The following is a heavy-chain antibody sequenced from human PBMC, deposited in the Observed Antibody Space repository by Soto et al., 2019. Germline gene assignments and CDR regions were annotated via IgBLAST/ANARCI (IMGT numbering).Heavy chain of an antibody. J-gene: IGHJ1*01. CDR2: IYYSGST. Sequence: QVQLQESGPGLVKPSQTLSLTCTVSGGSISSGGYYWSWIRQHPGKGLEWIGYIYYSGSTYYNPSLKRRVTISVDTSKNQFSLKLSSVTAADTAVYYCARGPGSYPEEKHFQHWGQGTLVTVSS. CDR1: GGSISSGGYY. CDR3: ARGPGSYPEEKHFQH. D-gene: IGHD1-26*01. V-gene: IGHV4-31*03.